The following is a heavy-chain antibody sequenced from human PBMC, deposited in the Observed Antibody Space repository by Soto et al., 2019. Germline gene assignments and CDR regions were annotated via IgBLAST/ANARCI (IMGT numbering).Heavy chain of an antibody. CDR2: IIPIFGTA. D-gene: IGHD6-6*01. V-gene: IGHV1-69*06. CDR3: ARSIAAGSFDY. J-gene: IGHJ4*02. CDR1: GGTFSSYA. Sequence: AASVKVSCKASGGTFSSYAISWVRQAPGQGLEWMGGIIPIFGTANYAQKFQGRVTITADKSTSTAYMELSSLRSEDTAVYYCARSIAAGSFDYWGQGTLVTVSS.